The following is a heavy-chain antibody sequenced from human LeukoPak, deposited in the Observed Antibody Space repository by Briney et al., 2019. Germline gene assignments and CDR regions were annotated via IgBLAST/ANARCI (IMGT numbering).Heavy chain of an antibody. CDR2: IYHSGST. D-gene: IGHD4-17*01. J-gene: IGHJ4*02. V-gene: IGHV4-4*02. Sequence: SGTLSLTCAVSGGSISSSNWWSWVRQPPGKGLEWIGEIYHSGSTYYNPSLKSRVTISVDTSKNQFSLKLSSVTAADTAVYYCARDVSYGDYPNPFDYWGQGTLVTVSS. CDR3: ARDVSYGDYPNPFDY. CDR1: GGSISSSNW.